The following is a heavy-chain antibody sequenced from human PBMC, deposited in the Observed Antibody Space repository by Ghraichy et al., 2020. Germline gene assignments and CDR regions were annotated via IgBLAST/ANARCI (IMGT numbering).Heavy chain of an antibody. CDR2: INPSSGST. CDR1: GYTFTSYY. J-gene: IGHJ4*02. CDR3: GRSIAARPDCDY. V-gene: IGHV1-46*01. Sequence: ASVKVSCKASGYTFTSYYMHWVRQAPGQGLEWMGIINPSSGSTTYAQKFQGRVTMTRDTSTSTVYMELSSLRSEDTAVYYCGRSIAARPDCDYWGQGTLVTVSS. D-gene: IGHD6-6*01.